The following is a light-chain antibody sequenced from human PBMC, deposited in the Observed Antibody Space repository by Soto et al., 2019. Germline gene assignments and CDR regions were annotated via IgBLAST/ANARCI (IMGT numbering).Light chain of an antibody. V-gene: IGKV3-20*01. Sequence: EIVLTQSPGTLSLSPGERATLYFSASQSVTTNYLAWYQQKRGQAPRLLIYGASSRATGVPDRFSGGGSGTDFTLIISRLEPADFAEYYCQQYGRPPFTFGQGTRLEIK. CDR3: QQYGRPPFT. J-gene: IGKJ5*01. CDR1: QSVTTNY. CDR2: GAS.